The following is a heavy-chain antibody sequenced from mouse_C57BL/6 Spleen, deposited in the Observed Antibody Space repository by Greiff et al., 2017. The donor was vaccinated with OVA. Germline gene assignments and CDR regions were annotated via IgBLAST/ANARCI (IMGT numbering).Heavy chain of an antibody. V-gene: IGHV3-6*01. D-gene: IGHD4-1*01. CDR1: GYSITSGYY. Sequence: EVQLVESGPGLVKPSQSLSLTCSVTGYSITSGYYWNWIRQFPGNKLEWMGYISYDGSNNYNPSLKNRISITRDTSKNQFFLKLNSVTTEDTATYYCARKLTGAFAYWGQGTLVTVSA. CDR2: ISYDGSN. J-gene: IGHJ3*01. CDR3: ARKLTGAFAY.